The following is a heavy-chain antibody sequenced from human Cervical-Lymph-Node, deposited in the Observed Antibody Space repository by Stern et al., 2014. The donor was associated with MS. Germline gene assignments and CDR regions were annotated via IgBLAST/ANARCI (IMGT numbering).Heavy chain of an antibody. Sequence: VQLVESGAEVKKPGASVKVSCKASGYSFTEYDLNWVRQANGQGLEGMGWVNPSSGRTGYAQKFQGRLAMTANTSIDTAYMELSNLTSEDTAVYYCARILRRSLTTFGTFGYWGQGTLVTVSS. CDR3: ARILRRSLTTFGTFGY. V-gene: IGHV1-8*01. CDR2: VNPSSGRT. D-gene: IGHD4/OR15-4a*01. CDR1: GYSFTEYD. J-gene: IGHJ4*02.